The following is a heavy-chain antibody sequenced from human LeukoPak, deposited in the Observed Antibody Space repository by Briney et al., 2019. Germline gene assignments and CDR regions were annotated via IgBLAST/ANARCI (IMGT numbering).Heavy chain of an antibody. CDR1: GGTFSSYA. D-gene: IGHD1/OR15-1a*01. V-gene: IGHV1-69*05. CDR2: IIPIFGTA. CDR3: ARDQRTPKDYYYYYMDV. Sequence: ASVKVSCKASGGTFSSYAISWVRQAPGQGLEWMGGIIPIFGTANYAQKFQGRVTITTDESTSTAYMELSSLRSEDTAVYYCARDQRTPKDYYYYYMDVWGKGTTVTVSS. J-gene: IGHJ6*03.